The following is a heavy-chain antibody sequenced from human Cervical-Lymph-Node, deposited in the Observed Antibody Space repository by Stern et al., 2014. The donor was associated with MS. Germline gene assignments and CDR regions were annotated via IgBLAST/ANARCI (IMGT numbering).Heavy chain of an antibody. CDR3: ASARNTAFDI. Sequence: VQLVASGAEVKKPGASVQVSCKASEYTLSYFSMHWIRQAPGQGLEWMGVINPSGGFTTFAQRFQGRFTMARDTSTSTVFMKLSSLTSEDTAVYYCASARNTAFDIWGQGASVIVSS. CDR2: INPSGGFT. CDR1: EYTLSYFS. J-gene: IGHJ3*02. V-gene: IGHV1-46*03.